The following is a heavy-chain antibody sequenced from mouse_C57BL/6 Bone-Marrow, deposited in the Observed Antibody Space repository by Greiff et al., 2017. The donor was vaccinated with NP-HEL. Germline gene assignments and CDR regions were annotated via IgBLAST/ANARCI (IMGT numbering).Heavy chain of an antibody. V-gene: IGHV1-63*01. CDR3: AREESGIMRYFDV. D-gene: IGHD2-4*01. Sequence: VKLLESGAELVRPGTSVKMSCKASGYTFTNYWIGWAKQRPGHGLEWIGDIYPGGGYTNYNEKFKGKATLTADKSSSTAYMQFSSLTSEDSAIYYCAREESGIMRYFDVWGTGTTVTVSS. CDR2: IYPGGGYT. CDR1: GYTFTNYW. J-gene: IGHJ1*03.